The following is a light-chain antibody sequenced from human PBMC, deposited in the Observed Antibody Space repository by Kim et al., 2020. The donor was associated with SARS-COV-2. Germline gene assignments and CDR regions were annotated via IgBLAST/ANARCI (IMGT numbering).Light chain of an antibody. CDR1: SKDIGGYDS. J-gene: IGLJ3*02. CDR3: RSHEGSYTWG. V-gene: IGLV2-11*01. CDR2: DVN. Sequence: GQTVTMSCSGTSKDIGGYDSVSWKPHNAGKAPKRMMYDVNKRPSGVPERFSGSKCGNTASLTSSGIQAEDEAEYYCRSHEGSYTWGFGGGTQVTVL.